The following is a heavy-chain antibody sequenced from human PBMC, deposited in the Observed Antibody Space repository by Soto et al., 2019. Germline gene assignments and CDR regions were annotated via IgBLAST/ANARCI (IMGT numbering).Heavy chain of an antibody. V-gene: IGHV3-30*18. CDR3: AKKVNSGPGSQYFDY. Sequence: GGSLRLSCAASGFTFSSYGMHWVRQAPGKGLEWVAVISYDGSNKYYADSVKGRFTISRDNSKNTLYLQMNSLRAEDTAIYYCAKKVNSGPGSQYFDYWGQGTLVTVSS. CDR2: ISYDGSNK. J-gene: IGHJ4*02. D-gene: IGHD3-10*01. CDR1: GFTFSSYG.